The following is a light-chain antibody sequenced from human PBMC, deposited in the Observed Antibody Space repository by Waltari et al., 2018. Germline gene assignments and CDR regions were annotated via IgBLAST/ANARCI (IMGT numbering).Light chain of an antibody. CDR1: QDISNH. CDR2: DVS. CDR3: QQYDSLTLLT. J-gene: IGKJ5*01. Sequence: EIEMTKSQSDLSASVGEKVTITCRASQDISNHLSWFQQKPGKAPKLLIYDVSKLETGVASRFSGGGSRADFTLIINDVQPEDVATYYCQQYDSLTLLTFGQGTRLE. V-gene: IGKV1-33*01.